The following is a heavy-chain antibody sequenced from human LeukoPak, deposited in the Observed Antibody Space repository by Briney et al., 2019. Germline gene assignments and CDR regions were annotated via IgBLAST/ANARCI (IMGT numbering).Heavy chain of an antibody. CDR2: IYYSGST. CDR1: GGSISSYY. J-gene: IGHJ3*02. Sequence: PSETLSLTCTVSGGSISSYYWSWIRQPPGKGLERIGYIYYSGSTNYNPSLKSRVTISVDTSKNQFSLKLSSVTAADTAVYYCARDRGRHAFDIWGQGTMVTVSS. CDR3: ARDRGRHAFDI. V-gene: IGHV4-59*01.